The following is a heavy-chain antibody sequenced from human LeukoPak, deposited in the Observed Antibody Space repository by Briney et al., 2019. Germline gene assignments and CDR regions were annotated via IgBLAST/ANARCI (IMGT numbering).Heavy chain of an antibody. D-gene: IGHD6-13*01. CDR3: AKAPYSSSWYYFDY. Sequence: GGSLRLSCAASGFTFSSYAMSWVRQAPGKGLEWVSAISGSGGSTYYADSVKGRFTISRDNSKSTLYLQMNSLRAEDTAVYYCAKAPYSSSWYYFDYWGQGTLVTVSS. J-gene: IGHJ4*02. CDR1: GFTFSSYA. V-gene: IGHV3-23*01. CDR2: ISGSGGST.